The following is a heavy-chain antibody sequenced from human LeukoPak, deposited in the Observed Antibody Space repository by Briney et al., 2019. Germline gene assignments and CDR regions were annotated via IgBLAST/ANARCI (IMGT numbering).Heavy chain of an antibody. Sequence: GGSLRLSCASSGFTFSSYWMSWVRQAPGKGLEWVANIKKDGSEKYYVDSVKGRFTISRDSAKNSLYLQMNSLRAEDTAVYYCARDHGSHYYGSGSYSPNFDYWGQGTLVTVSS. CDR3: ARDHGSHYYGSGSYSPNFDY. CDR2: IKKDGSEK. D-gene: IGHD3-10*01. CDR1: GFTFSSYW. V-gene: IGHV3-7*01. J-gene: IGHJ4*02.